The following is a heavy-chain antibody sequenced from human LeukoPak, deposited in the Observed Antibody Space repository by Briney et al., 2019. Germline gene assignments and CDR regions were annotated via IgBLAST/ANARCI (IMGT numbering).Heavy chain of an antibody. V-gene: IGHV3-23*01. D-gene: IGHD3-3*01. CDR1: GFTFSSYA. J-gene: IGHJ4*02. Sequence: GGSLRLSCAASGFTFSSYAMSWVRQAPGKGLEWVSAISGSGGSTYYADSVKGRFTISRDDSKNTLYLQMNSLRAEDTAVYYCAKDYSFWSGCFDYWGQGTLVTVSS. CDR2: ISGSGGST. CDR3: AKDYSFWSGCFDY.